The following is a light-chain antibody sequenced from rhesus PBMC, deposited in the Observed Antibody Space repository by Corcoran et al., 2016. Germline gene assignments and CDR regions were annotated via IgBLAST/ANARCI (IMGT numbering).Light chain of an antibody. J-gene: IGKJ4*01. Sequence: DIQMTQSPSSLSASVGDRVTITCRTSENVNNYLNWYQQQPGKAPELLIYKASTVQSGVPSSISGSGSGTDYTFTISSLQSEDVATYYCQHNYGTPLPFGGGTKVEIK. CDR1: ENVNNY. CDR3: QHNYGTPLP. V-gene: IGKV1-74*01. CDR2: KAS.